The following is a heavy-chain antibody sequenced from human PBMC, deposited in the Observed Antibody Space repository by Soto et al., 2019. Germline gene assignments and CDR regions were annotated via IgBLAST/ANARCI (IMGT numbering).Heavy chain of an antibody. CDR2: ISSSSSTI. D-gene: IGHD6-13*01. V-gene: IGHV3-48*02. J-gene: IGHJ6*02. Sequence: GGSLRLSCAASGFTFSSYSMNWVRQAPGKGLEWVSYISSSSSTIYYADSVKGRFTISRDNARNSLYLQMNSLRDEDTAVYYCARGGSSWYLDYYGMDVWGQGTTVTVSS. CDR3: ARGGSSWYLDYYGMDV. CDR1: GFTFSSYS.